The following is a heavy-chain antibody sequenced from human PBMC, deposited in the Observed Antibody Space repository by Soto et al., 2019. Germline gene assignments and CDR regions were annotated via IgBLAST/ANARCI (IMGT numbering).Heavy chain of an antibody. CDR1: GFTFSSYA. Sequence: GGSLRLSCAASGFTFSSYAMSWVRQAPGKGLEWVSAISGSGGSTYYADSVKGRFTISRDNSKNTLYLQMNSLRAEDTAVYYCAKDLHGGLYGDYGNGAFDIWGQGTMVTVSS. CDR3: AKDLHGGLYGDYGNGAFDI. D-gene: IGHD4-17*01. J-gene: IGHJ3*02. CDR2: ISGSGGST. V-gene: IGHV3-23*01.